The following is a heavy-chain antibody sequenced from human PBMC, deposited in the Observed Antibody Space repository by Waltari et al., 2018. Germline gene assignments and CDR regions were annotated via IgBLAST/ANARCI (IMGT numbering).Heavy chain of an antibody. CDR1: GFSFSVYG. V-gene: IGHV3-21*01. Sequence: EVQVVESGGGLVKPGGSLRLSCVGSGFSFSVYGMNWVRQAPGKGVEWVSSVSSSSTYTYYADSVKCRFSISRDNAKNSLYLQMDSLRADDTALYYCARGIAGDSYYYFDSWGQGTLVTVSS. CDR3: ARGIAGDSYYYFDS. J-gene: IGHJ4*02. D-gene: IGHD2-21*02. CDR2: VSSSSTYT.